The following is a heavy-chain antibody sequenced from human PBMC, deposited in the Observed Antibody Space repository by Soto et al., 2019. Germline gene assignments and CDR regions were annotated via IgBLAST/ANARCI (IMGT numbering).Heavy chain of an antibody. CDR1: VYSFTSYW. Sequence: GESLKISCKGSVYSFTSYWIGWVRQMPGKGLEWMGIIYPGDSDTRYSPSFQGQVTISADKSISTAYLQWSSLKASDTAMYYCARRGYSGYDFRVYAFDIWGQGTMVTVSS. J-gene: IGHJ3*02. D-gene: IGHD5-12*01. V-gene: IGHV5-51*01. CDR2: IYPGDSDT. CDR3: ARRGYSGYDFRVYAFDI.